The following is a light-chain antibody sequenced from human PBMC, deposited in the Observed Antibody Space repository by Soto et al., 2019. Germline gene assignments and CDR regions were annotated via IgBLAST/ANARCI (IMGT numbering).Light chain of an antibody. J-gene: IGKJ1*01. V-gene: IGKV3-11*01. CDR3: HQRQSWPRT. Sequence: EIVLTQSPATLSSFPGDRVTLSCRASQYINTRLAWYQHRPGQAPRLLIYQTSIRAAGIPARFSASGSGTDFPLTIRDVQPEDFALYYCHQRQSWPRTFGQGTKVDI. CDR2: QTS. CDR1: QYINTR.